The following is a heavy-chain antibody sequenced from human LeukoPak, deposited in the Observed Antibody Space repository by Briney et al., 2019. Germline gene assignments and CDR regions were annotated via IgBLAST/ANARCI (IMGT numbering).Heavy chain of an antibody. J-gene: IGHJ6*02. CDR2: LWFDGSKS. CDR1: GFTFSTFG. V-gene: IGHV3-33*01. CDR3: ARGGYGSGSHYYYGMDV. D-gene: IGHD3-10*01. Sequence: GGSLRLSCAASGFTFSTFGMHWVRQAPGKGLEWVAVLWFDGSKSYYADSVRGRFTISRDNSKNTLYLQMNSLRGEDTAVYYCARGGYGSGSHYYYGMDVWGQGTTGTVSS.